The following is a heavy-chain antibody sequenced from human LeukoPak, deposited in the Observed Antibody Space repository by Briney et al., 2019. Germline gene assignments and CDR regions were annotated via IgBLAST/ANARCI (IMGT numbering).Heavy chain of an antibody. CDR1: GFTFSSYH. Sequence: GGSLRLSCAASGFTFSSYHMNWGRQAPGEGLEWVSYISIFSSTIYYADSVKGRFTISRDDANSLVYLQMNSLRAEDTAVYYCARTNERELDYWGQGTLVTVSS. CDR3: ARTNERELDY. CDR2: ISIFSSTI. D-gene: IGHD1-26*01. J-gene: IGHJ4*02. V-gene: IGHV3-48*01.